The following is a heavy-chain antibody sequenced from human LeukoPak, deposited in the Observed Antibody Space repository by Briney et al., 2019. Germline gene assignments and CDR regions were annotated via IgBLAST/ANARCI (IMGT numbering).Heavy chain of an antibody. Sequence: PSETLSLTCAVYGGSFSGYYWSWIRQPPGKGLEWIGEINHSGSTNYNPSLKSRVTISVDTSKNQFSLKLSSVTAADTAVYYCARVHRSQYYYYYYYMDVWGKGTTVTVSS. CDR3: ARVHRSQYYYYYYYMDV. J-gene: IGHJ6*03. CDR2: INHSGST. CDR1: GGSFSGYY. V-gene: IGHV4-34*01.